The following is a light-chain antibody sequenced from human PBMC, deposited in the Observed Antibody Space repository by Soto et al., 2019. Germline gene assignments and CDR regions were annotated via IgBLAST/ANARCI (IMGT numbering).Light chain of an antibody. Sequence: NFMLTQPHSVSESPGKTVTISCTRSSXSIANNYVQWYQQRPGSAPTTVIYENKLRPSGGPGRFSDSTDASSNSASLTISGLQTEDEADYYCQSYDADFVRFGGGTKVTIL. CDR3: QSYDADFVR. J-gene: IGLJ2*01. CDR1: SXSIANNY. CDR2: ENK. V-gene: IGLV6-57*04.